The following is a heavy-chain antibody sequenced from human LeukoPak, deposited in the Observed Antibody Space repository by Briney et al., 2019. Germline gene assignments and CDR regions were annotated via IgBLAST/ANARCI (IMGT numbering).Heavy chain of an antibody. J-gene: IGHJ4*02. Sequence: GASVKVSCKASGYTFTGYYMHWVRQAPGQGLEWMGWINPNSGGTNYAQKFQGRVTMTRDTSISIAYMELSRLRSDDTAVYYCARDSIAAAGESFDYWGQGTLVTVSS. V-gene: IGHV1-2*02. CDR3: ARDSIAAAGESFDY. D-gene: IGHD6-13*01. CDR1: GYTFTGYY. CDR2: INPNSGGT.